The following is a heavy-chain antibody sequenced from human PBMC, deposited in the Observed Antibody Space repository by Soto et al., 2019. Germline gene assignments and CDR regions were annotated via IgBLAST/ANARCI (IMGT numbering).Heavy chain of an antibody. D-gene: IGHD4-17*01. CDR1: GFTFSDYA. V-gene: IGHV3-23*01. J-gene: IGHJ4*02. CDR3: AKDPNGDYVGAFDS. Sequence: EVQLLESGGGLVQPGGSLRLSCAASGFTFSDYAVTWVRQAPGRGLEYVSSITANGAGTFYADSVKGRFTISRDNAKNPLYLQLDSLRAEDTAIYFCAKDPNGDYVGAFDSWGPGSLVTVSS. CDR2: ITANGAGT.